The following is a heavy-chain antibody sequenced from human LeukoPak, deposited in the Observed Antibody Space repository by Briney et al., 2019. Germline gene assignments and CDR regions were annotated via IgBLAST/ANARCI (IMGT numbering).Heavy chain of an antibody. D-gene: IGHD3-22*01. CDR3: ARGSAGGGTVVVITVGLDY. V-gene: IGHV1-2*02. J-gene: IGHJ4*02. CDR1: GYTFTGYY. Sequence: GASVKVSCKASGYTFTGYYMHWVRQAPGQGLEWMGWINPNSGGTNYAQKFQGRVTMTRDTSISTAYMELSRLRSDDTAVYYCARGSAGGGTVVVITVGLDYWGQGTLVTVSS. CDR2: INPNSGGT.